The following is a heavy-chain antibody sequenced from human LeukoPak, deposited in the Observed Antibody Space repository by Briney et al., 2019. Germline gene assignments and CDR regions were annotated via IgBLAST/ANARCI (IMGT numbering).Heavy chain of an antibody. V-gene: IGHV3-21*05. CDR1: GFTFSSYS. J-gene: IGHJ4*02. CDR3: AREVGATGPDY. D-gene: IGHD1-26*01. CDR2: ISSSSSYI. Sequence: GGSLRLSCAASGFTFSSYSMNWVRQAPGKGLEWVSYISSSSSYIYYADSVKGRFTISRDNAKNSLYLQMNSLRAEDTAVYYCAREVGATGPDYWGQGTLVTVSS.